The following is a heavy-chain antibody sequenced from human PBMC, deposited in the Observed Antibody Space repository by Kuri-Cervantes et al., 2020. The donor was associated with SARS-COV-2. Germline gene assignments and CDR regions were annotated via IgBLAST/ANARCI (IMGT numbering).Heavy chain of an antibody. CDR2: IKQDGSEG. D-gene: IGHD6-19*01. CDR3: ARVRNSSGWSSPDFDY. CDR1: GFTFSTYW. Sequence: GESLKISCAASGFTFSTYWMSWVRQAPGKGLEWVASIKQDGSEGYYVDSVKGRFTISRDNSKNTLYLQMNSLRAEDTAVYYCARVRNSSGWSSPDFDYWGQGTRVTVSS. J-gene: IGHJ4*02. V-gene: IGHV3-7*01.